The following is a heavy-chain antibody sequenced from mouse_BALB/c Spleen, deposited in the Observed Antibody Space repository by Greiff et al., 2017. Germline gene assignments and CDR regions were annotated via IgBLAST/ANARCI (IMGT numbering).Heavy chain of an antibody. Sequence: LQQPGSELVRPGASVKLSCKASGYTFTSYWMHWVKQRPGQGLEWIGNIYPGSGSTNYDEKFKSKATLTVDTSSSTAYMQLSSLTSEDSAVYYCTRGGYDYADYWGQGTTLTVSS. CDR1: GYTFTSYW. J-gene: IGHJ2*01. CDR3: TRGGYDYADY. CDR2: IYPGSGST. D-gene: IGHD2-4*01. V-gene: IGHV1S22*01.